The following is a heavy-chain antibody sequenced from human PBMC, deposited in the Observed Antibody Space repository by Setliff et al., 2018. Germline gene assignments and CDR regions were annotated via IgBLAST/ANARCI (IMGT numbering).Heavy chain of an antibody. CDR1: GDSIDRYY. J-gene: IGHJ4*02. Sequence: SETLSLTCTVSGDSIDRYYWSWIRQPPGRGLEWIAYIHETGKTNSNPSLKSRVTISLDTTRNQSSLKLTSVTAADTAMYYCARHTPNGAVGDFDFWGQGTLVTVSS. CDR3: ARHTPNGAVGDFDF. V-gene: IGHV4-59*08. D-gene: IGHD3-10*01. CDR2: IHETGKT.